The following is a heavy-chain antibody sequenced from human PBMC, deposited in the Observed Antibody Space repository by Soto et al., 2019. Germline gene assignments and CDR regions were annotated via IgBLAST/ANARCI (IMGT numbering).Heavy chain of an antibody. CDR2: VNCNSGRT. D-gene: IGHD6-25*01. CDR1: GYTFTGYY. Sequence: QVQLVQSGAEVQKPGALLRVSCKASGYTFTGYYIHWVRQAPGRGLEWMGWVNCNSGRTNYAQKFQGWVTLSRDTFLNTVFMDVSRLASNDTAVYYCARAYVAASAIDYWGQGTLVTVSS. J-gene: IGHJ4*02. CDR3: ARAYVAASAIDY. V-gene: IGHV1-2*04.